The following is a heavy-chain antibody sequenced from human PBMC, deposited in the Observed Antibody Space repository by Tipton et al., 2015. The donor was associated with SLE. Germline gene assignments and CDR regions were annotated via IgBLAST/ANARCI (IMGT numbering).Heavy chain of an antibody. J-gene: IGHJ4*02. Sequence: GLVKPSQTLSLTCAISGDSVSSNIAAWNWIRQSPSRGLGWLGRTYYRSKWHNEYAVSVKGRMTISPDTSKNQFSLQVNSVTPEDTAVYYCARMICTTSCYSLDSWGQGTLVTVSS. CDR1: GDSVSSNIAA. D-gene: IGHD2-2*02. V-gene: IGHV6-1*01. CDR3: ARMICTTSCYSLDS. CDR2: TYYRSKWHN.